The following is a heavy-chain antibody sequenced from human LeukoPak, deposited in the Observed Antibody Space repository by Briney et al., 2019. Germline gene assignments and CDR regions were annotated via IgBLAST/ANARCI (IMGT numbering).Heavy chain of an antibody. CDR2: INHSGST. Sequence: SETLSLTCAVYGGSFSGYYWSWIRQPPGKALEWIGEINHSGSTNYNPSLKSRVTISVDTSKNQFSLKLSSVTAADTAVYYCARGPSRAAGTWAYYYYGMDVWGQGTTVTVSS. CDR1: GGSFSGYY. D-gene: IGHD6-13*01. V-gene: IGHV4-34*01. J-gene: IGHJ6*02. CDR3: ARGPSRAAGTWAYYYYGMDV.